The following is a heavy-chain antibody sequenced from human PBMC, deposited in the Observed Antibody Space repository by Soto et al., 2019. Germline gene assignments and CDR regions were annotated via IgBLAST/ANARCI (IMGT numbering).Heavy chain of an antibody. J-gene: IGHJ1*01. CDR1: GYTFTSYG. CDR3: ARAPDWNPVVAATTAEYFQH. Sequence: QVQLVQSGAEVKKPGASVKVSCKASGYTFTSYGISWVRQAPGQGLEWMGWISAYNGNTNYAQKLQGRVTMTTDTSTSKGYMELWSLRSDDTAVYYCARAPDWNPVVAATTAEYFQHWGQGTLVTVSS. V-gene: IGHV1-18*01. CDR2: ISAYNGNT. D-gene: IGHD2-15*01.